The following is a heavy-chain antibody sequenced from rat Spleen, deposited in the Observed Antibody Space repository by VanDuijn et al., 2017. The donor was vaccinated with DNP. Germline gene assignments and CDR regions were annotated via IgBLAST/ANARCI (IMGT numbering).Heavy chain of an antibody. CDR2: MSPTTRSS. CDR3: ATSSYFGYDYGFAY. V-gene: IGHV5-19*01. CDR1: GFTFNNYG. Sequence: EVQLVESGGGLVQPGRSLKVSCAASGFTFNNYGMAWVRQAPSKGLEWVACMSPTTRSSYYRDSVRGRFTVSRDDSTSTLYLQMDSLRSEDTATYYCATSSYFGYDYGFAYWGQGVMVTVSS. J-gene: IGHJ2*01. D-gene: IGHD1-7*01.